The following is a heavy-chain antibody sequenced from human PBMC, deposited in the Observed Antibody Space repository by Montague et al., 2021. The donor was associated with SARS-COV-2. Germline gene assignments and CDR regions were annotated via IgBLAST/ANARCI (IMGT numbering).Heavy chain of an antibody. Sequence: SLRLSCAASGFTFSSYAMSRVRQAPGKGLEWVSGISGSGGITSYTDSVKGRFSISRDNSKNTLYLQMNSLRAEDTAVYYCAKKIVAGGTGYFDYWGQGTLVTVPS. D-gene: IGHD6-13*01. CDR2: ISGSGGIT. J-gene: IGHJ4*02. CDR3: AKKIVAGGTGYFDY. V-gene: IGHV3-23*01. CDR1: GFTFSSYA.